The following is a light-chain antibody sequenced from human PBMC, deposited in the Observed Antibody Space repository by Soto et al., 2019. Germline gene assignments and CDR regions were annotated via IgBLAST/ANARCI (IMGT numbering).Light chain of an antibody. V-gene: IGKV3-20*01. CDR3: QQYGRSPLT. CDR2: SSS. J-gene: IGKJ4*01. CDR1: QSLSSSF. Sequence: EIVLTQSPGTLSLSPGERATLSCRASQSLSSSFLAWYQQKPGQAPRLLIYSSSNRATGIPDRFSGGGSGTDFTLTISRLEPADFAVYYCQQYGRSPLTFGGGTKVDIK.